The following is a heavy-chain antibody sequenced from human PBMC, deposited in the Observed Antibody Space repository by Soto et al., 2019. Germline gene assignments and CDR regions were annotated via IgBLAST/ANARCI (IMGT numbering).Heavy chain of an antibody. V-gene: IGHV3-23*01. CDR2: ISGSGDRT. CDR1: GITISNYP. J-gene: IGHJ4*02. CDR3: VKDDGGYPSTAPH. D-gene: IGHD3-22*01. Sequence: QLLESGGGLVQPGGSLRLSCAASGITISNYPMSWVRQAPGKGLDWVSGISGSGDRTYYADSAKGRFTISKDISRNSLSLQLDSLGVEDTAVDFCVKDDGGYPSTAPHWGQGTLVTVSS.